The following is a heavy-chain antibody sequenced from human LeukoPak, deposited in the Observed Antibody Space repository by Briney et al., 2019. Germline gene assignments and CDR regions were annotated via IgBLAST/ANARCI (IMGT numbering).Heavy chain of an antibody. Sequence: SETLSLTCTVSGGSISSYYWSWIRQPPGKGLEWIGYIYYSGSTNYNPSLESRVTISVDTSKNQFSLKLSSVTAADTAVYYCARDRPYDILTGYDAFDIWGQGTMVTVS. CDR2: IYYSGST. D-gene: IGHD3-9*01. V-gene: IGHV4-59*01. CDR3: ARDRPYDILTGYDAFDI. CDR1: GGSISSYY. J-gene: IGHJ3*02.